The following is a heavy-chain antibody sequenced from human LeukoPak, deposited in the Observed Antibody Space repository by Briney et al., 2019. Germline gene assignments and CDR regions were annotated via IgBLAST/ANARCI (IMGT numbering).Heavy chain of an antibody. V-gene: IGHV3-30*02. CDR2: IRYDGSNK. CDR3: AKDILAIAARVSAFDI. J-gene: IGHJ3*02. D-gene: IGHD6-6*01. Sequence: GGSLRLSCAASGFTFSSYSMNWVRQAPGKGLEWVAFIRYDGSNKYYADSVKGRFTISRDNSKNTLYLQMNSLRAEDTAVYYCAKDILAIAARVSAFDIWGQGTMVTVSS. CDR1: GFTFSSYS.